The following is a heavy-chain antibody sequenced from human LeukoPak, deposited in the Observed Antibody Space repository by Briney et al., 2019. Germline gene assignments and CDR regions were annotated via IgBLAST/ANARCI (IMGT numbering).Heavy chain of an antibody. J-gene: IGHJ4*02. D-gene: IGHD3-22*01. CDR3: TRRLEY. CDR1: GFTFSDSW. CDR2: IKPDGSEI. V-gene: IGHV3-7*02. Sequence: PGGSLRLSCAASGFTFSDSWMDWVRQAPGKGLEWVANIKPDGSEIYYVDAVKGRLTISRDNAKNSLYLQMNSLRAEDTAVYYCTRRLEYWGQGTLVTVSS.